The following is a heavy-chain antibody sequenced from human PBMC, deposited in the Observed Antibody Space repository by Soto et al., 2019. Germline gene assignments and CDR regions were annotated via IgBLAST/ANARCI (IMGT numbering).Heavy chain of an antibody. V-gene: IGHV4-31*03. D-gene: IGHD3-10*01. Sequence: ASETLSLTCTVSGGSISRGGYYWSWIRQNPGKGLEWIGYTYNSVSTYYNPSLKSRVTISVDTSKNQFSLKLTSVTAADTALYFCASSSFLRSGDLFHGLDVWGQGTTVTVSS. J-gene: IGHJ6*02. CDR3: ASSSFLRSGDLFHGLDV. CDR1: GGSISRGGYY. CDR2: TYNSVST.